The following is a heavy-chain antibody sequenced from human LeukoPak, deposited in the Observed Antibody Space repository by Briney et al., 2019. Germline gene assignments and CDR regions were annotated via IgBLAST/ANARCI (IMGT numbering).Heavy chain of an antibody. D-gene: IGHD6-13*01. CDR2: IIPIFGTA. J-gene: IGHJ4*02. Sequence: SVKVSCKASGGTFSSYAISWVRQAPGQGLEWMGGIIPIFGTANYAQKFQGRVTITADESTSIAYMELSSLRSEDTAVYYCARGTAGNFADYWGQGTLVTVSS. V-gene: IGHV1-69*01. CDR1: GGTFSSYA. CDR3: ARGTAGNFADY.